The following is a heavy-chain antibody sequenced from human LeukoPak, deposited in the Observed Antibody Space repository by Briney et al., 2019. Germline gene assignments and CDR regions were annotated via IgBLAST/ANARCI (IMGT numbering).Heavy chain of an antibody. J-gene: IGHJ4*02. CDR1: GFTFSSYG. CDR2: IWYDGSNK. D-gene: IGHD6-19*01. V-gene: IGHV3-33*01. Sequence: GGSLRLSCAASGFTFSSYGMHWVRQAPGKGPEWVAVIWYDGSNKYYADSVKGRFTISRDNSKNTLYLQMNSLRAEDTAVYYCASTSGWYEPIDYWGQGTLVTLSS. CDR3: ASTSGWYEPIDY.